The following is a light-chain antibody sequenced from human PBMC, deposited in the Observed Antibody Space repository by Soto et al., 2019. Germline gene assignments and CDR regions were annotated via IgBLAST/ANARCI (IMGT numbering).Light chain of an antibody. CDR3: MQATQSYT. V-gene: IGKV2-24*01. J-gene: IGKJ2*01. Sequence: ETVMTHTPLSSPVTLGEPASISCRSSQSLVHGDGNTYLSWLQQRPGQPPRLLIYMISNRFSGVPDRFTGSGAGTDFTLRISRVEAEDVRVYYCMQATQSYTFGQGTKLEIK. CDR2: MIS. CDR1: QSLVHGDGNTY.